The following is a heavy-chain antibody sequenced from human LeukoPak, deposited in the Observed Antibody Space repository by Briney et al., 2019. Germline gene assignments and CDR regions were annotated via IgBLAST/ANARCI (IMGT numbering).Heavy chain of an antibody. V-gene: IGHV3-30*02. D-gene: IGHD1-1*01. CDR1: GFTFSSYG. J-gene: IGHJ4*02. CDR2: IRYDGSNK. CDR3: ANPNWNDVDY. Sequence: GGSLRLSCAASGFTFSSYGMHWVRQAPGKGLEWVAFIRYDGSNKYYADSVKGRFTISRDNSKNTLYLQMSSLRAEDTAVYYCANPNWNDVDYWGQGTLVTVSS.